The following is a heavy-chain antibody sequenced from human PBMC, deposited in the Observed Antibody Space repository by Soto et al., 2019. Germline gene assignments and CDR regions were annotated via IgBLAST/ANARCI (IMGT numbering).Heavy chain of an antibody. J-gene: IGHJ3*02. CDR2: VTYSGGP. Sequence: QVQVQESGPGLVKPSETLSLTCTVSGGSISTYYWSWIRQPPGKGLEWIGYVTYSGGPTSNPSLKSRVTISVDTSKKFSLNLTSVTAADTAVYYCARDAGYQLTGAFDIWGQGTMVTVSS. D-gene: IGHD2-2*01. CDR3: ARDAGYQLTGAFDI. V-gene: IGHV4-59*01. CDR1: GGSISTYY.